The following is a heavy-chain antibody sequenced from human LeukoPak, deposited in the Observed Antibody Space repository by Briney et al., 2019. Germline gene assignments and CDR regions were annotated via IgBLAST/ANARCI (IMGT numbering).Heavy chain of an antibody. CDR3: ASLVVPAADHYYYGMDV. V-gene: IGHV1-8*01. D-gene: IGHD2-2*01. CDR1: GYTFTSYD. CDR2: MNPNSGNT. Sequence: ASVKVSCKASGYTFTSYDINWVRQATGQGLEWMGWMNPNSGNTGYAQKFQGRVTMTRNTSISTAYMELSSLRSEDTAVYYCASLVVPAADHYYYGMDVWGQGTTVTVSS. J-gene: IGHJ6*02.